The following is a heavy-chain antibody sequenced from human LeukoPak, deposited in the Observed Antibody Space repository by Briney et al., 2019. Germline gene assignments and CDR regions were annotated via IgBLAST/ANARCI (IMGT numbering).Heavy chain of an antibody. J-gene: IGHJ4*02. CDR1: GFALSSYA. CDR3: ARDHLSLYYDILTGYYSY. D-gene: IGHD3-9*01. CDR2: TSSSDAGT. V-gene: IGHV3-23*01. Sequence: GGSLRLSCAASGFALSSYAMSWVRQAPGKGLEWVSATSSSDAGTYHAESVRGRFTISRDNSKNTLYLQMNSLRAEDTAVYYCARDHLSLYYDILTGYYSYWGQGTLVTVSS.